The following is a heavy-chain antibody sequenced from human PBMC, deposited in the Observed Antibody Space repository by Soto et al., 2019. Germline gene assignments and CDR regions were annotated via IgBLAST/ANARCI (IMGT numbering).Heavy chain of an antibody. J-gene: IGHJ4*02. CDR3: ARSITMVRGVIMGFYYFDY. Sequence: GASVKVSCKASGYTFTSYAMHWVRQAPGQRLEWMGWINAGNGNTKYSQKFQGRVTITRDTSASTAYMELSSLRSEDTAVYYCARSITMVRGVIMGFYYFDYGGQGTLVTVSS. V-gene: IGHV1-3*01. CDR2: INAGNGNT. CDR1: GYTFTSYA. D-gene: IGHD3-10*01.